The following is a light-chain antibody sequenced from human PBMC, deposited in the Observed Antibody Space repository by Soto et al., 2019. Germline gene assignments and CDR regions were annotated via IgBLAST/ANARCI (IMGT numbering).Light chain of an antibody. Sequence: ELVLTQSPGTLSLSPGERATLSCRASQSVSSYLAWYQQKPGQAPRLLIYGASSRATGIPDRFSGSGSGTDFTLTISRLEPEDFAVYYCQQYGSSPITFGQGTRLEIK. CDR2: GAS. J-gene: IGKJ5*01. V-gene: IGKV3-20*01. CDR1: QSVSSY. CDR3: QQYGSSPIT.